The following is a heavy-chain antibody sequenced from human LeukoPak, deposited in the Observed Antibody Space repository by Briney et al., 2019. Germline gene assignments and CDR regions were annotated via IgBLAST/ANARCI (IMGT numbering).Heavy chain of an antibody. CDR1: GGSISSSSYY. Sequence: PSETLSLTCTVSGGSISSSSYYWGWIRQPPGKGLEWIGSIYYSGSTYYNPSLKSRVTISVDTSKNQFSLKLSSVTAADTAVYYCARHCGDYGVGWFDPWGQGTLVTVSS. J-gene: IGHJ5*02. D-gene: IGHD4-17*01. CDR3: ARHCGDYGVGWFDP. V-gene: IGHV4-39*01. CDR2: IYYSGST.